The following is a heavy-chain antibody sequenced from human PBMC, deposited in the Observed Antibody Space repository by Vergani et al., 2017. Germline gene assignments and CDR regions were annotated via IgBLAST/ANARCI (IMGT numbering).Heavy chain of an antibody. CDR3: ARLHNSGARDLDY. J-gene: IGHJ4*02. D-gene: IGHD5-12*01. V-gene: IGHV4-38-2*01. Sequence: QVQLQESGPGLVKPSETLSLTCAVSGYSISSGDYWGWIRQPPGKGLEWIGSIYHSGSTYYNPSLKSRVTISVDTSKNQFSLKLSYVTAADTAVYYCARLHNSGARDLDYWGQGTLVTVSS. CDR1: GYSISSGDY. CDR2: IYHSGST.